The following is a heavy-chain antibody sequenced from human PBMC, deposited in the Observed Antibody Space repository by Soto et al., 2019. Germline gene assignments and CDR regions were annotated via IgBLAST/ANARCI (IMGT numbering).Heavy chain of an antibody. J-gene: IGHJ6*02. CDR3: ARGPWYLYGMDV. CDR2: MNPNSGNT. CDR1: GSPFTSYD. Sequence: XSVKVSCTASGSPFTSYDINWVRQATGQGLEWMGWMNPNSGNTGYAQKFQCRVTMTRNTSISTAYMELSSLRSEDTAVYYCARGPWYLYGMDVWGQGTTVTVYS. V-gene: IGHV1-8*01. D-gene: IGHD2-15*01.